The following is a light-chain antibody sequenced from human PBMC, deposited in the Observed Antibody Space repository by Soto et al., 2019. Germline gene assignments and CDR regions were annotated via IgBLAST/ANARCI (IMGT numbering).Light chain of an antibody. CDR3: QKFNAVPT. Sequence: DIQMTQSTSSLSASVGDRVTITCRASQAINNYLAWYQQKPGKVPTLLISAASTWQSGVPSRFSGSVSGKDFNLNISSLQPEDVATYYCQKFNAVPTFGVGTKVEI. CDR2: AAS. CDR1: QAINNY. V-gene: IGKV1-27*01. J-gene: IGKJ4*01.